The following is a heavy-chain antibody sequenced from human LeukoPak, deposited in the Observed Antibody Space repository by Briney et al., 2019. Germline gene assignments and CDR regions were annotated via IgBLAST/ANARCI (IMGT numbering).Heavy chain of an antibody. CDR3: ARASVSYSDYYYYYMDV. V-gene: IGHV3-30*04. CDR1: GFTSSSYA. Sequence: PGGSLRLSCSASGFTSSSYAMHWVRQAPGKGLEWVAAISYDGTNKYSADSVKGRFTISRDNSKNTLDLQMNSLRAEDTAVYYCARASVSYSDYYYYYMDVWGKGTTVTVSS. D-gene: IGHD1-26*01. J-gene: IGHJ6*03. CDR2: ISYDGTNK.